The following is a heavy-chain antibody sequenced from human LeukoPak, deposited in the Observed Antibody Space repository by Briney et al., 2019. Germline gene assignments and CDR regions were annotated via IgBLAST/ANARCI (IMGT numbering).Heavy chain of an antibody. J-gene: IGHJ4*01. D-gene: IGHD3-10*01. Sequence: GGSLRLSCTASGFRFTSYAMHWVRQAPGKGLEWVAFISHDGSYKSYADSVKGRFTMSRDNSKNTVYLQMNSLRTEDTAVYFCARGYYGSGTFSSQHNDYWGHGTLVTVSS. CDR1: GFRFTSYA. V-gene: IGHV3-30-3*01. CDR3: ARGYYGSGTFSSQHNDY. CDR2: ISHDGSYK.